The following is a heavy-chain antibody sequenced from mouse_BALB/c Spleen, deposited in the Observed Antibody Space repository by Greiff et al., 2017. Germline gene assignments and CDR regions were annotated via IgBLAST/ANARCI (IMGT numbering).Heavy chain of an antibody. V-gene: IGHV1-7*01. CDR3: ARSNGNPYYYAMDY. Sequence: QVQLKQSGAELAKPGASVKMSCKASGYTFTSYWMHWVKQRPGQGLEWIGYINPSTGYTEYNQKFKDKATLTADKSSSTAYMQLSSLTSEDSAVYYCARSNGNPYYYAMDYWGQGTSVTVSS. D-gene: IGHD2-1*01. CDR1: GYTFTSYW. J-gene: IGHJ4*01. CDR2: INPSTGYT.